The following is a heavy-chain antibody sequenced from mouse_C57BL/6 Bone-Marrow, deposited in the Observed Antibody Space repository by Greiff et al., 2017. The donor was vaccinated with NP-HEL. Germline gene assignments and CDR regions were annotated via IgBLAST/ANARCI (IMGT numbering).Heavy chain of an antibody. J-gene: IGHJ3*01. CDR2: IGPGSGST. V-gene: IGHV1-77*01. Sequence: QVQLQQSGAELVKPGASVKISCKASGYTFTDYYINWVKQRPGQGLEWIGKIGPGSGSTYYNEKFKGKATLTADKSSSTAYMQLSSLTSEDSAVYFCARAYYDYDERAWFAYWGQGTLVTVSA. CDR1: GYTFTDYY. CDR3: ARAYYDYDERAWFAY. D-gene: IGHD2-4*01.